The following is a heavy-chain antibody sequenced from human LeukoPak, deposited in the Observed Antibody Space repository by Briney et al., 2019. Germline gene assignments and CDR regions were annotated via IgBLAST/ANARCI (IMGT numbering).Heavy chain of an antibody. CDR1: GGSFSGYY. D-gene: IGHD2-2*01. CDR2: INHSGST. Sequence: SETLSLTCAVYGGSFSGYYWSWIRQPPGKGLEWIGEINHSGSTNYNPSLKSRVTISVDTSKNQFSLKLSSVTAADTAVYYCARGVGRLRYCSSTSCSHDHWGQGTLVTVSS. CDR3: ARGVGRLRYCSSTSCSHDH. V-gene: IGHV4-34*01. J-gene: IGHJ4*02.